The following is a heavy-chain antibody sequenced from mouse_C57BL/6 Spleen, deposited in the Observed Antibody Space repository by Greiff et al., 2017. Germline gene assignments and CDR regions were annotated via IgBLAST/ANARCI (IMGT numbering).Heavy chain of an antibody. CDR1: GYTFTSYW. CDR3: ARWFTTKYFDV. D-gene: IGHD2-12*01. J-gene: IGHJ1*03. V-gene: IGHV1-61*01. CDR2: IYPSDSET. Sequence: QVQLQQPRAELVRPGSSVKLSCKASGYTFTSYWMDWVKQRPGQGLEWIGNIYPSDSETHYNQKFKDKATLTVDKSSSTAYMQLSSLTSEDSAVYYCARWFTTKYFDVWGTGTTVTVSS.